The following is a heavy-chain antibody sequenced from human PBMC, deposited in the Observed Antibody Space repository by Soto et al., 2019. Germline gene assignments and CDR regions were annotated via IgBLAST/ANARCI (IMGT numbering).Heavy chain of an antibody. J-gene: IGHJ4*02. D-gene: IGHD6-13*01. CDR1: GYTFTRYG. V-gene: IGHV1-18*01. Sequence: ASVKASCKASGYTFTRYGISWVRQAPGQGLEWMGWISAYNGNTNYAQSLQGRVTMTTDTSTTTAYMELRSLKSDDTAVYYCARVSPSSRAAEPWGQGTLVTVSS. CDR2: ISAYNGNT. CDR3: ARVSPSSRAAEP.